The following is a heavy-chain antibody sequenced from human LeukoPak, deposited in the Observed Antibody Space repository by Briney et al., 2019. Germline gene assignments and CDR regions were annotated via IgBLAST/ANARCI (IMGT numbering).Heavy chain of an antibody. CDR2: INPSGGTT. CDR3: ARIQRGVVNAFDI. V-gene: IGHV1-46*01. Sequence: GASVKVSCKASGYTFTNYYMHWVRQAPGQGLEWMGLINPSGGTTSYAQKFQGRVTMTRETSTSTVYMELSGLRSEDTAVYFCARIQRGVVNAFDIWGQGTMVTVSS. CDR1: GYTFTNYY. J-gene: IGHJ3*02. D-gene: IGHD3-16*02.